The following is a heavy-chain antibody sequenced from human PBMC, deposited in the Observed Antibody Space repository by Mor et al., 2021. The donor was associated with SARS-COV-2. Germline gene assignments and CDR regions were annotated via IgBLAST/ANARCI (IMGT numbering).Heavy chain of an antibody. Sequence: YNPSLKSRVTISVDKSKNQFSLKLSSVTAADTAVYYCARVPYSSSSGWFDPWGQG. D-gene: IGHD6-6*01. CDR3: ARVPYSSSSGWFDP. V-gene: IGHV4-4*02. J-gene: IGHJ5*02.